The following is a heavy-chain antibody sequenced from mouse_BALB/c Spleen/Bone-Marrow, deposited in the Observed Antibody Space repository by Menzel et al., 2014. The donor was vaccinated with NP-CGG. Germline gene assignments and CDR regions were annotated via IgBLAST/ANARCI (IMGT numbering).Heavy chain of an antibody. J-gene: IGHJ3*02. CDR2: ISYSGST. Sequence: EVKLMESGPGLVKPSQSLSLTCTGTGYSITSDYAWNWIRQFPGNKLAWMGYISYSGSTSYNPSLKSRISITRDTSKNQFFLQLNSVATEDTATYYCARGLLWGQGTLVTVSA. V-gene: IGHV3-2*02. CDR1: GYSITSDYA. CDR3: ARGLL.